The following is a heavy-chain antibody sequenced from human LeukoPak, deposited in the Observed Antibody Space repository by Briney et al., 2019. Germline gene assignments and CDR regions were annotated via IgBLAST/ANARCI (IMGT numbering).Heavy chain of an antibody. V-gene: IGHV4-34*01. CDR2: INHSGST. Sequence: SETLSLTCAVYGGSFSGYYWSWIRQPPGKGLEWIGEINHSGSTNYNPSLKSRVTISVDTSKNQFSLKLSSVTAADTAVYHCASNPYSGYDYSWGYWGQGTLVTVSS. D-gene: IGHD5-12*01. CDR1: GGSFSGYY. J-gene: IGHJ4*02. CDR3: ASNPYSGYDYSWGY.